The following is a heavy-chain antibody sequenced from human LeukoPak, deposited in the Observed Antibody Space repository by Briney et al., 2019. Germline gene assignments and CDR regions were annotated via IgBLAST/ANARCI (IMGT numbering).Heavy chain of an antibody. CDR2: IKQDGSEK. CDR1: GFTFSSYW. Sequence: AGGSLRLSCAAPGFTFSSYWMSWVRQAPGKGLEWVANIKQDGSEKYYVDSVKGRFTISRDNAKSSLYLQMNSLRAEDTAVYYCATSRTLDCWGQGTLVTVSS. J-gene: IGHJ4*02. V-gene: IGHV3-7*05. CDR3: ATSRTLDC.